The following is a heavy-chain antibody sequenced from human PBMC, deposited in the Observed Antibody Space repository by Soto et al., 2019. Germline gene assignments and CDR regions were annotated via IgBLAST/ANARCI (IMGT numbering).Heavy chain of an antibody. J-gene: IGHJ2*01. CDR1: GFTFSTYG. CDR3: ARERLDWYFAL. Sequence: QVQLVESGGGVVQPGRSLRLSCAASGFTFSTYGMHWVRQAPGKGLECVAVISFDGNNKYYADSVKGRFTISRDNSKTTLYLQMNSLRAEDTAVYYCARERLDWYFALWGRGTLVTVSS. D-gene: IGHD6-19*01. V-gene: IGHV3-33*01. CDR2: ISFDGNNK.